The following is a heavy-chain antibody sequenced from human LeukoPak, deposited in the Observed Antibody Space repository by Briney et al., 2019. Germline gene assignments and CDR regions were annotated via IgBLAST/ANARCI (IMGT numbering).Heavy chain of an antibody. V-gene: IGHV3-21*04. J-gene: IGHJ6*02. CDR1: GFTFSSYS. CDR2: ISSSSSYI. CDR3: ARGQSADSSGYYLGYDYYYGMDV. Sequence: PGGSLRLSCAASGFTFSSYSMNWVRQAPGKGLEWVSSISSSSSYIYYADSVKGRFTISRDNAKNSLYLQMNSLRAEDTAVYYCARGQSADSSGYYLGYDYYYGMDVWGQGTTVTVSS. D-gene: IGHD3-22*01.